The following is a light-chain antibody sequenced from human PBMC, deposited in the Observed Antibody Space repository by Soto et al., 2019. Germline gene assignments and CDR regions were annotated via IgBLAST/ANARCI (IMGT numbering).Light chain of an antibody. CDR1: QGVNSW. V-gene: IGKV1-12*02. CDR3: QQTDSFPFT. Sequence: DIQMTQSPSSVSSSVGDRVTITCRASQGVNSWLAWYQQKPGKAPKLLIFAASTLQSGVPSRFSGSGSGTYFTLTISSLQPEDYGTYYCQQTDSFPFTFGPGTKVDI. J-gene: IGKJ3*01. CDR2: AAS.